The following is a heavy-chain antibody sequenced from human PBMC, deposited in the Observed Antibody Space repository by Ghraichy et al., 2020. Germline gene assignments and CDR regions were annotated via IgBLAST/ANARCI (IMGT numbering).Heavy chain of an antibody. CDR2: INPNSGGT. Sequence: ASVKVSCKASGYTFTGYYMHWVRQAPGQGLEWMGWINPNSGGTNYAQKFQGRVTMTRDTSISTAYMELSRLRSDDTAVYYCARGYCSSTSCFYYFDYWGQGTLVTVSS. D-gene: IGHD2-2*01. CDR1: GYTFTGYY. CDR3: ARGYCSSTSCFYYFDY. V-gene: IGHV1-2*02. J-gene: IGHJ4*02.